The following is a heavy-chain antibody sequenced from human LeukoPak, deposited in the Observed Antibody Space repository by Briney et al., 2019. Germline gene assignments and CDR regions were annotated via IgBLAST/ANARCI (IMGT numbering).Heavy chain of an antibody. CDR2: FDPEDGET. D-gene: IGHD3-16*02. Sequence: GASVKVSCKVSGYTLTELSMHWARQAPGKGLEWMGGFDPEDGETIYAQKFQGRVTMTEDTSTDTAYMELSSLRSEDTAVYYCAAFMITFGGVIAASFDYWGQGTLVTVSS. CDR3: AAFMITFGGVIAASFDY. CDR1: GYTLTELS. V-gene: IGHV1-24*01. J-gene: IGHJ4*02.